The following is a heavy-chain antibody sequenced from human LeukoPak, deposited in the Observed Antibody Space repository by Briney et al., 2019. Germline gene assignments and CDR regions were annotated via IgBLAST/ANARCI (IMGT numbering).Heavy chain of an antibody. V-gene: IGHV4-59*01. CDR1: GGSISSYY. J-gene: IGHJ4*02. CDR3: ARASSGWANFDY. Sequence: SETLSLTCTVSGGSISSYYWSWIRQPPGRGLEWIGYIYYSGSTNYNPSLKSRVTISVDTSKNQFSLNLSSVTAADTAVYYCARASSGWANFDYWGQGTLVTVSS. D-gene: IGHD6-19*01. CDR2: IYYSGST.